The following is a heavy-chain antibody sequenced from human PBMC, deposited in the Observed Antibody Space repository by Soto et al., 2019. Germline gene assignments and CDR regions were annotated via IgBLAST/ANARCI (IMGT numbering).Heavy chain of an antibody. CDR3: AKYRRTEADGFTLHY. D-gene: IGHD6-13*01. Sequence: KPSETLSLTCTVSGGSISSSSYYWGWIRQPPGKGLEWIGSIYYTGSTYYSPSLKGRVTMSVDTSKNQFSLKLHSVNAADTAVYYCAKYRRTEADGFTLHYWGRGTLVTVSS. CDR2: IYYTGST. V-gene: IGHV4-39*07. CDR1: GGSISSSSYY. J-gene: IGHJ4*02.